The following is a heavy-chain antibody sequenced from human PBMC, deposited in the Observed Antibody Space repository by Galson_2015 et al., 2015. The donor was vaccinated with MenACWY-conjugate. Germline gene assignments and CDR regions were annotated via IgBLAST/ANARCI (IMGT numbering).Heavy chain of an antibody. Sequence: SLRLSCAASGFTVSSNYMSWVRQAPGKGLEWVSVIYSGGSTYYADSVKGRFTISRDNSKNTLYLQMNSLRAEDTAVYYCAREVSGQQLVSWGQGTLVTVSS. V-gene: IGHV3-53*01. CDR1: GFTVSSNY. J-gene: IGHJ4*02. D-gene: IGHD6-13*01. CDR3: AREVSGQQLVS. CDR2: IYSGGST.